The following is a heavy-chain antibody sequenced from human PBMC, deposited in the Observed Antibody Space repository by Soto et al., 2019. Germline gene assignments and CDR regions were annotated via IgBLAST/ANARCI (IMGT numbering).Heavy chain of an antibody. CDR2: FSGTGGNT. CDR1: GFTFTSYG. CDR3: ARGGGMDV. V-gene: IGHV3-23*01. J-gene: IGHJ6*02. Sequence: EGQLLESGGGLLQPGGSLRLACEASGFTFTSYGMSWVRQAPGKGLEWVSSFSGTGGNTYYADSVKGRFTISRDNFKNTLYLQMNSLRPDDTAVYYCARGGGMDVWGQGTTVTVSS.